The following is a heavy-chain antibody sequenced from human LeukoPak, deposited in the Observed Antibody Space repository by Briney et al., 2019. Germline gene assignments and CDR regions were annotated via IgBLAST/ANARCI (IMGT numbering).Heavy chain of an antibody. D-gene: IGHD2-15*01. CDR1: GGSFSGYY. CDR3: AGDNRYCNGGYCSNWSDP. Sequence: PSETLSLTCAVYGGSFSGYYWSWIRQPPGKGLEWIGRIYTSGSTNYNPSLKSRVTISVDTSKNQFSLKLSSVTAADTAVYYCAGDNRYCNGGYCSNWSDPWGQGTLVTVSS. J-gene: IGHJ5*02. V-gene: IGHV4-59*10. CDR2: IYTSGST.